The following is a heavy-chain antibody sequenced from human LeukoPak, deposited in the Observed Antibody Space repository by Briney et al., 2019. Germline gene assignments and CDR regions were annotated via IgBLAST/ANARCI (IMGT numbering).Heavy chain of an antibody. D-gene: IGHD6-19*01. V-gene: IGHV4-59*01. CDR1: GDSISNYY. J-gene: IGHJ5*02. Sequence: SETLSLTCTVSGDSISNYYWSWIRQPPGKGLEWIGYIYYSGSTNYNPSLKSRVTISVDTSKNQFSLRLSSVTAADTAVYYCARGTAVAGTWGQGTLVTISS. CDR3: ARGTAVAGT. CDR2: IYYSGST.